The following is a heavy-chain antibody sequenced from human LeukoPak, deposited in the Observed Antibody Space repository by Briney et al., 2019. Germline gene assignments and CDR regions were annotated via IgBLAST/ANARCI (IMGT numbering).Heavy chain of an antibody. J-gene: IGHJ6*02. Sequence: SETLSLTCTVSGGSISSSSYYWSWIRQPPGKGLEWIGEINHSGSTNYNPSLKSRVTISVDTSKNQFSLKLSSVTAADTAVYYCARGPGRVWFGELLLYYYYGMDVWGQGTTVTVSS. D-gene: IGHD3-10*01. CDR1: GGSISSSSYY. V-gene: IGHV4-39*07. CDR3: ARGPGRVWFGELLLYYYYGMDV. CDR2: INHSGST.